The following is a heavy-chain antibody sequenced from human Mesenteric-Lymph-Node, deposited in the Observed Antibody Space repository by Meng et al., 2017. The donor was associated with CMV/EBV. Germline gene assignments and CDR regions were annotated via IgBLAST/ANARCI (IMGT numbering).Heavy chain of an antibody. D-gene: IGHD6-13*01. CDR1: GGSSSSYD. Sequence: LTCTVSGGSSSSYDWTWIRQPPGKGLEWIGYIYYSGSTNYNPSLKSRVTISVDTSKNQFSLKLSSVTAADTAVYYCARDYSSIAVDVWGQGTMVTVSS. CDR3: ARDYSSIAVDV. CDR2: IYYSGST. J-gene: IGHJ3*01. V-gene: IGHV4-59*01.